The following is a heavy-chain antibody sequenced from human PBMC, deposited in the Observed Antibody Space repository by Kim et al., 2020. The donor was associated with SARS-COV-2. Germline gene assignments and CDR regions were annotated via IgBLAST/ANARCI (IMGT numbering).Heavy chain of an antibody. Sequence: GGSLRLSCSASGFTFSDYAIHWVRRAPGMGLQYVSATTRDGDGSFYADSVKDRFSIFRDNSKNTLFLQMSGLRIEDTAIYYCVRYGRHYGTGNWGQGTLVSVP. J-gene: IGHJ4*02. CDR1: GFTFSDYA. CDR2: TTRDGDGS. D-gene: IGHD3-10*01. V-gene: IGHV3-64D*06. CDR3: VRYGRHYGTGN.